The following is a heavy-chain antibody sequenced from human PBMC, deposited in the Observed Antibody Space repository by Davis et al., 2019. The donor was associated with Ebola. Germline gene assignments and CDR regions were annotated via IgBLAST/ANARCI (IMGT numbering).Heavy chain of an antibody. CDR2: ISSSSSTI. CDR1: GFTFSSYS. J-gene: IGHJ6*02. V-gene: IGHV3-48*02. D-gene: IGHD3-10*01. CDR3: AREGITMVQGVLYYYGMDV. Sequence: PGGSLRLSCAASGFTFSSYSMNWVRQAPGKGLEWVSYISSSSSTIYYADPVKGRFTISRDNAKNSLYLQMNSLRDEDTAVYYCAREGITMVQGVLYYYGMDVWGQGTTVTVSS.